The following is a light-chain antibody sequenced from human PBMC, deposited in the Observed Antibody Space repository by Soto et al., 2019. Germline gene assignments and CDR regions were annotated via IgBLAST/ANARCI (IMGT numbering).Light chain of an antibody. Sequence: TVLPQPPSASGTPGQSALISCYGSSSNIRSNTVYRYQQLPGMAPRLLMYRSDQRPSGVPDRFSGSKSGTSASLAVSGLQSEDEADYYCAAWDDSLNGRVFGTGTKVTVL. CDR3: AAWDDSLNGRV. CDR2: RSD. J-gene: IGLJ1*01. V-gene: IGLV1-44*01. CDR1: SSNIRSNT.